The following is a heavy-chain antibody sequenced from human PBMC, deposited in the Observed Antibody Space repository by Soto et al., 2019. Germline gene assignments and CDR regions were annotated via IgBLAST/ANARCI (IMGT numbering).Heavy chain of an antibody. CDR3: AKELGYCTNGVCPIDY. Sequence: GGSLRLSCAASGFTFDDYAMHWVRQAPGKGLERVSGISWNSGSIGYADSVKGRFTISRDNAKNSLYLQMNSLRAEDTALYYCAKELGYCTNGVCPIDYWGQGTLVTVSS. V-gene: IGHV3-9*01. J-gene: IGHJ4*02. D-gene: IGHD2-8*01. CDR1: GFTFDDYA. CDR2: ISWNSGSI.